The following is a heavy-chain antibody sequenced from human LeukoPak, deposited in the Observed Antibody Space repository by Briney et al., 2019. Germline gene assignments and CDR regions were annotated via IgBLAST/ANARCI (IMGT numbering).Heavy chain of an antibody. J-gene: IGHJ4*02. CDR3: ARDSGWWMFDY. Sequence: GASVKVSCKASGYTFTSYYIHWVRQAPGQGLEWMGIINPSGGSTSYAQKFQGRVTMTRDTSTSTVYIELSSLRSEDTAVYYCARDSGWWMFDYWGQGTLVTVSS. D-gene: IGHD6-19*01. CDR1: GYTFTSYY. CDR2: INPSGGST. V-gene: IGHV1-46*01.